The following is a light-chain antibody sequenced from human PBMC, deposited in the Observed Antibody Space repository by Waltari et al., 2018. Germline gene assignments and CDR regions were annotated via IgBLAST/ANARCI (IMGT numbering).Light chain of an antibody. Sequence: DIVMTQSPDSLAVSLGERATINCKSSQSVLYSSNNQYYISWYQQKPRQPPKLLICWASTRESEVPDRFGGGGSGTDFTLTISSLQAEDVAVYYCQQYYSTPFTFGPGTKVDIK. V-gene: IGKV4-1*01. CDR3: QQYYSTPFT. CDR2: WAS. J-gene: IGKJ3*01. CDR1: QSVLYSSNNQYY.